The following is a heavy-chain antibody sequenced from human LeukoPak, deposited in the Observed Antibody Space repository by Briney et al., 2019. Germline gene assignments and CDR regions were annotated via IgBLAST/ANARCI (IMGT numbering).Heavy chain of an antibody. CDR1: GGSISSYY. J-gene: IGHJ4*02. CDR2: IYTSGST. CDR3: ARRLSSGWYADYFDY. D-gene: IGHD6-19*01. Sequence: SETLSLTCTVSGGSISSYYWSWIRQPAGKGLEWIGRIYTSGSTYYNPSLKSRVTISVDTSKNQFSLKLSSVTAADTAVYYCARRLSSGWYADYFDYWGQGTLVTVSS. V-gene: IGHV4-4*07.